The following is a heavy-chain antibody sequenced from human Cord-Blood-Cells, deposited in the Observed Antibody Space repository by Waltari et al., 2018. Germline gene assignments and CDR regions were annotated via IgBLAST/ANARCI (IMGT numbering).Heavy chain of an antibody. J-gene: IGHJ3*02. CDR1: GGTFRSHA. CDR3: AVRSHSGSYYAFDI. V-gene: IGHV1-69*12. D-gene: IGHD1-26*01. CDR2: IIPIFGTA. Sequence: QVQLVQSGAEVKKPGSSAKVSCKASGGTFRSHAYTWGQQAPGQGLGWMGVIIPIFGTANYAQKFQGRVTITADESTSTAYMELSSLRSEDTAVYYCAVRSHSGSYYAFDIWGQGTMVTVSS.